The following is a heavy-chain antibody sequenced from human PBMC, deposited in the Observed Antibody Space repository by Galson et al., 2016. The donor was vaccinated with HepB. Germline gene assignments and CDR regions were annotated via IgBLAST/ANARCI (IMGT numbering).Heavy chain of an antibody. CDR2: ITGDRANA. CDR1: GFTFGTYT. D-gene: IGHD4-23*01. CDR3: ATDHGGYSGFDY. Sequence: SLRLSCAASGFTFGTYTMHWIRQAPGEGLQWVSLITGDRANAYYADSVKGRFTISRDNRKNSLYLQMNSLRTEDTALYYCATDHGGYSGFDYWGQGTLVTVSS. V-gene: IGHV3-43*01. J-gene: IGHJ4*02.